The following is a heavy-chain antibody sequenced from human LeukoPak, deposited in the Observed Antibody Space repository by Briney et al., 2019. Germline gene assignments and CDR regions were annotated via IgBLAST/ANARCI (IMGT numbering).Heavy chain of an antibody. CDR3: ARGGSWWAPLDP. D-gene: IGHD3-10*01. Sequence: GGALRLSCAASGFTVGSNYMTWIRQAPGKGLEWVAVIYTGGNTYYADSVKGRFTISRDNSKNTLYLQMNSLRAEDTAVYYCARGGSWWAPLDPWGQGTLVTVSS. CDR2: IYTGGNT. J-gene: IGHJ5*02. CDR1: GFTVGSNY. V-gene: IGHV3-53*01.